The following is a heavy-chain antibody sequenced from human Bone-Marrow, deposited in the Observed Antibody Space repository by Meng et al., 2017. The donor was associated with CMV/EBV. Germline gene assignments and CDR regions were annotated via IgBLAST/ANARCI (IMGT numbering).Heavy chain of an antibody. J-gene: IGHJ5*02. Sequence: SVKVSCKASGGTFSSYAISWVRQAPGQGLEWMGRIIPILGIANYAQKFQGRVTITADKSTSTAYMEPSSLRSEDTAVYYCARLNDGLSNWFDPWGQGTLVTVSS. V-gene: IGHV1-69*04. CDR1: GGTFSSYA. CDR3: ARLNDGLSNWFDP. CDR2: IIPILGIA. D-gene: IGHD1-1*01.